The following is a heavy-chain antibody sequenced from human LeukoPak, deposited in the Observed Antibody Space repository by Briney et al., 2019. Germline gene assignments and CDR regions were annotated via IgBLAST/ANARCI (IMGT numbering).Heavy chain of an antibody. CDR1: GGSISSGAYS. CDR2: IFHTGST. J-gene: IGHJ5*02. V-gene: IGHV4-30-2*01. Sequence: SETLSLTCSVSGGSISSGAYSRRWIRQPPGKGLEWIGYIFHTGSTFYNPSLKSRVTISVDNSRNQFSLRLTSVTAADTAVYYCAREFWFANAPGSWLDPWGQGALVTVSS. D-gene: IGHD3-10*01. CDR3: AREFWFANAPGSWLDP.